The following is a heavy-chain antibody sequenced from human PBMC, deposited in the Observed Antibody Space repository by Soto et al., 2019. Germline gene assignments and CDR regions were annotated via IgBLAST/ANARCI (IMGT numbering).Heavy chain of an antibody. CDR2: SYDSGST. Sequence: TLSPTRPVSGSTGTNGGYAWTCSTQPPGKGLEWIGYSYDSGSTYYNPSLKSRVTISLDKSNNQFSLKLTSVTAADTAVYYCARYGGASTYFFDYWGPGTLVTVSS. CDR3: ARYGGASTYFFDY. D-gene: IGHD1-26*01. V-gene: IGHV4-30-2*01. J-gene: IGHJ4*02. CDR1: GSTGTNGGYA.